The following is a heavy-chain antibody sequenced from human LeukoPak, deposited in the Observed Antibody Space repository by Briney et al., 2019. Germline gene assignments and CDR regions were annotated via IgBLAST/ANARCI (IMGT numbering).Heavy chain of an antibody. CDR3: ARFHYYDSSGYYNPYFDY. CDR2: IIPMFGTT. Sequence: SVKVSCKASGGTFNSFGFSWVRQAPGQGLEWMGAIIPMFGTTNYAQKFEGRVTITTDESTSTAYMALSNLRSEDTAVYYCARFHYYDSSGYYNPYFDYWGQGTLVTVSS. J-gene: IGHJ4*02. D-gene: IGHD3-22*01. V-gene: IGHV1-69*05. CDR1: GGTFNSFG.